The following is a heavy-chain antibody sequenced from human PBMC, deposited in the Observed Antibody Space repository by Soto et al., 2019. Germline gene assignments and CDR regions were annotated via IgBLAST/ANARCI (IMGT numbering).Heavy chain of an antibody. J-gene: IGHJ4*02. D-gene: IGHD2-15*01. CDR2: IYYSGST. Sequence: SETLSLTCTVSGGSISSSSYYWGWIRQPPGKGLEWIGGIYYSGSTYYNPSLKSRVTISVDTSKNQFSLKLSSVTAADTAVYYCARSSYCSGGSCSLLYYFDYWGQGILVTVSS. CDR3: ARSSYCSGGSCSLLYYFDY. V-gene: IGHV4-39*01. CDR1: GGSISSSSYY.